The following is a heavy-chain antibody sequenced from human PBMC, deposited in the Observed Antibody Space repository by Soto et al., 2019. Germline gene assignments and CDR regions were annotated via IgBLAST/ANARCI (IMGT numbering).Heavy chain of an antibody. CDR3: ARGMTPPGAPAWYYFDS. CDR2: FSLSGTT. CDR1: GYSISLGYY. D-gene: IGHD2-8*02. V-gene: IGHV4-38-2*01. Sequence: SETLSLTCAVSGYSISLGYYWGWIRQPPGKGLEWIGRFSLSGTTNYNPSLRSRVTMSADVSKNQFSLRLTSVTAADTALYYCARGMTPPGAPAWYYFDSWGQGTLVTVSS. J-gene: IGHJ4*02.